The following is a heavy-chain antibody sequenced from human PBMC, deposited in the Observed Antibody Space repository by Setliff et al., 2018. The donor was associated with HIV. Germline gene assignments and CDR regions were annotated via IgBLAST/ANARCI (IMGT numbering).Heavy chain of an antibody. Sequence: GASVKVSCKASGYTFNTYGMHWVRQAPGQGFEWVGGIIPVASIPNYAQKFQGSVTITTDELMTTAYMELSSLRSEDTAVYYCASGSGYCRNGVCYIGVHKNPDKYYSDYWGQGTLVTVSS. D-gene: IGHD2-8*01. J-gene: IGHJ4*02. V-gene: IGHV1-69*05. CDR3: ASGSGYCRNGVCYIGVHKNPDKYYSDY. CDR1: GYTFNTYG. CDR2: IIPVASIP.